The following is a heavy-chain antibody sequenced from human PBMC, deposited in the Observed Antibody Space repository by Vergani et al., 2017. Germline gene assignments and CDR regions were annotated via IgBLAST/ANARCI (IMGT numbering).Heavy chain of an antibody. D-gene: IGHD3-3*01. CDR2: IYYSGST. V-gene: IGHV4-31*03. CDR3: ARSDAAISLGWSGYYAAAH. J-gene: IGHJ4*02. Sequence: QVQLQESGPGLVKPSQTLSLTCTVSGGSISSGGYYWSWIRQHPGKGLEWIGYIYYSGSTYYNPSLKSRVTISVDTSKNQFSLKLGSVTAADTAVYYCARSDAAISLGWSGYYAAAHWGQGTLVTVSS. CDR1: GGSISSGGYY.